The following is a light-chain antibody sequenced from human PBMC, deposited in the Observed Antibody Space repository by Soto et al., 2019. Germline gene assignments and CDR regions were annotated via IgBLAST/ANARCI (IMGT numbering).Light chain of an antibody. J-gene: IGKJ5*01. CDR1: QDISSL. CDR2: DAS. V-gene: IGKV1-5*01. CDR3: HSRA. Sequence: DFKMTQSPSTLSASVGDRVTITCRASQDISSLFAWYQQRPGNPPKLLIYDASSLESGVPSRFSGSGSETEFTLTISRLQTDDFATYFCHSRAFGQGTRLEIK.